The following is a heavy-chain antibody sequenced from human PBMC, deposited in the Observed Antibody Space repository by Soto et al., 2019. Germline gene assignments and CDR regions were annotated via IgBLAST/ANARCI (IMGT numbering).Heavy chain of an antibody. V-gene: IGHV3-49*03. CDR2: IRSKAYGGTT. CDR3: TNYDFWSGLFDY. D-gene: IGHD3-3*01. Sequence: LRLSCTASGFTFGDYAMSWFRQAPGKGLEWVGFIRSKAYGGTTEYAASVKGRFTIPRDDSKSIAYLQMNSLKTEDTAVYYCTNYDFWSGLFDYWGQGALVTVSS. J-gene: IGHJ4*02. CDR1: GFTFGDYA.